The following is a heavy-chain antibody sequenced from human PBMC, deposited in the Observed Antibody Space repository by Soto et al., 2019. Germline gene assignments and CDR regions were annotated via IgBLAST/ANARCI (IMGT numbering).Heavy chain of an antibody. CDR3: AKEKGRKVAY. V-gene: IGHV3-23*01. CDR2: ISVSGGST. CDR1: GFTFSSYS. D-gene: IGHD2-15*01. Sequence: GGSLRLSCAASGFTFSSYSMSLVRQAPGKGLECVSAISVSGGSTYYADSVKGRFTISRDNSQNTLYLQMNSLRAEDTAVYSCAKEKGRKVAYWGQGTFVTVSS. J-gene: IGHJ4*02.